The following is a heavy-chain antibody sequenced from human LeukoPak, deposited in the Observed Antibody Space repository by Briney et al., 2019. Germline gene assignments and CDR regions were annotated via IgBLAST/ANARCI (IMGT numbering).Heavy chain of an antibody. CDR2: INHSGST. D-gene: IGHD6-13*01. CDR1: GGSFSGYY. CDR3: ARVRRSSSWYKWFDP. Sequence: PSETLSLTCAVYGGSFSGYYWSWIRQPPGKGLEWIGEINHSGSTNYNPSLKSRVTISVDTSKNQFSLKLSSVTAADTAVYYCARVRRSSSWYKWFDPWGQGTLVTVSS. V-gene: IGHV4-34*01. J-gene: IGHJ5*02.